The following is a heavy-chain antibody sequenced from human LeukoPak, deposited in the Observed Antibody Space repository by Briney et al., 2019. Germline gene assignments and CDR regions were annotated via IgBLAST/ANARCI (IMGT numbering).Heavy chain of an antibody. V-gene: IGHV1-2*02. CDR3: ARETLLGTKDFDY. Sequence: ASMKVSCKDTFTAYYMHWVRQAPGQGLEWMGWINSNSGDTGFAQKFQDRVTMTRDTSSTTVYMELSRLTSDDTAVYYCARETLLGTKDFDYWGQGTLVTVSS. CDR2: INSNSGDT. CDR1: TFTAYY. J-gene: IGHJ4*02. D-gene: IGHD7-27*01.